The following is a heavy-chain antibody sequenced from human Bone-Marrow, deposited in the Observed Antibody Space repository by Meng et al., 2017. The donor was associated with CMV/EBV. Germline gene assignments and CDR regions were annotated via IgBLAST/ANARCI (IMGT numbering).Heavy chain of an antibody. J-gene: IGHJ4*02. CDR1: GDSISSDAYY. CDR2: IYRDGSA. CDR3: VTDRRGSGTLRPES. V-gene: IGHV4-39*07. Sequence: LRLSCAVSGDSISSDAYYWGWIRQSPGRGLEWIGSIYRDGSAYNSPSLRGRVTISVDTSENQFSLRLTSVTAADTAVYYCVTDRRGSGTLRPESWGQGALVTVSS. D-gene: IGHD3-10*01.